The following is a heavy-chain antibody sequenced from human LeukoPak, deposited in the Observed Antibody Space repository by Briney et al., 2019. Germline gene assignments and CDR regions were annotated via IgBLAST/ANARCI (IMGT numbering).Heavy chain of an antibody. CDR1: GYTFTGYY. Sequence: ASVKVSCKASGYTFTGYYMHWVRQAPGQGLEWMGWINPNSGCTNYAQKFQGRVTMTRDTSISTAYMELSRLRSDDTAVYYCAICSGWFGWFDPWGQGTLVTVSS. J-gene: IGHJ5*02. D-gene: IGHD6-19*01. CDR3: AICSGWFGWFDP. CDR2: INPNSGCT. V-gene: IGHV1-2*02.